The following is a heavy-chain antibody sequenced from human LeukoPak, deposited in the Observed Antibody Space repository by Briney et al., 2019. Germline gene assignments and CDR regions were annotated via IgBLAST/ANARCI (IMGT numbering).Heavy chain of an antibody. J-gene: IGHJ4*02. CDR2: IYDSGKI. Sequence: TSETLSLTCTVSGVSITSYYWNWIRHPPGKRLEWIGYIYDSGKINYNPSLKGRVTISEDTSKNKFSLKLSSVTAADTAVYYCARYSGSYSFDYWGQGTLVTVSS. V-gene: IGHV4-59*01. D-gene: IGHD1-26*01. CDR3: ARYSGSYSFDY. CDR1: GVSITSYY.